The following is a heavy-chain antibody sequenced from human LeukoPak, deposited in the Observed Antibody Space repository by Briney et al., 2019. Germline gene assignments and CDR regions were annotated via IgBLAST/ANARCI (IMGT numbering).Heavy chain of an antibody. CDR1: GYTFTNYA. CDR3: ARGIYGYSSGWYVLGY. J-gene: IGHJ4*02. D-gene: IGHD6-19*01. Sequence: ASVKVSCKASGYTFTNYAISWVRQAPGHGLEWMGWINPNSGGTNYAQKFQGRVTMTRDTSISTAYMELSRLRSDDTAVYYCARGIYGYSSGWYVLGYWGQGTLVTVSS. CDR2: INPNSGGT. V-gene: IGHV1-2*02.